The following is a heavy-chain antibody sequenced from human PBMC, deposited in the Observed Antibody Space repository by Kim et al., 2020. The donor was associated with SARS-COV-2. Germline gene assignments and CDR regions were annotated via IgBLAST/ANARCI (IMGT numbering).Heavy chain of an antibody. CDR2: ISAYNGNT. D-gene: IGHD4-17*01. V-gene: IGHV1-18*04. Sequence: ASVKVSCKASGYTFTSYGISWVRQAPGQGLEWMGWISAYNGNTNYAQKLQGRVTMTTDTSTSTAYMELRSLRSDDTAVYYCARDPSHDYGDYGGGYWGQGTLVTVSS. J-gene: IGHJ4*02. CDR1: GYTFTSYG. CDR3: ARDPSHDYGDYGGGY.